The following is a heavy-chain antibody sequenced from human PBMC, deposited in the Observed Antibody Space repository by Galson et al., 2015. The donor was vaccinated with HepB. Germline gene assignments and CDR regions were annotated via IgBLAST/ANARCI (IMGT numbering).Heavy chain of an antibody. D-gene: IGHD6-19*01. CDR1: GFTFSSYA. V-gene: IGHV3-23*01. CDR3: AKSVHSSGWYYLDY. Sequence: SLRLSCAASGFTFSSYAMSWVRQAPGKGLEWVSAISGSGGSTYYADSVKGRFTISRDNSKNTLYLQMNSLRAEDTAVYYCAKSVHSSGWYYLDYWGQGTLVTVSS. J-gene: IGHJ4*02. CDR2: ISGSGGST.